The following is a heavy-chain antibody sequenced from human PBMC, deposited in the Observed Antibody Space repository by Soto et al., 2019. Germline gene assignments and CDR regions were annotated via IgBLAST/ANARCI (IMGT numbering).Heavy chain of an antibody. V-gene: IGHV3-33*01. CDR3: GRDGALGDTAVVDS. Sequence: VQLVESGGGVVQPGKSLRLSCAASGFTFSTYGMHWVRQAPGKGLEWVAVIWYDGRNKYHGDSLKGRFTISRDNSKNSLELQINNLRAEDTAVYSCGRDGALGDTAVVDSWGQGTLVTVSS. CDR1: GFTFSTYG. J-gene: IGHJ4*02. CDR2: IWYDGRNK. D-gene: IGHD5-18*01.